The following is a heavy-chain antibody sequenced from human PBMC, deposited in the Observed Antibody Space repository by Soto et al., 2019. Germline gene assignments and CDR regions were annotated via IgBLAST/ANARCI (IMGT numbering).Heavy chain of an antibody. V-gene: IGHV3-30*04. CDR1: GFTFGAYA. Sequence: GGSLRLSCAASGFTFGAYAMHWVRQAPGKGLEWVAVISYDGSNKYYADSVKGRFTISRDNSKNTLYLQMNSLRAEDTAVYYCAKEAGIAAAGIPYYYYMDVWGKGTTVTVSS. J-gene: IGHJ6*03. D-gene: IGHD6-13*01. CDR2: ISYDGSNK. CDR3: AKEAGIAAAGIPYYYYMDV.